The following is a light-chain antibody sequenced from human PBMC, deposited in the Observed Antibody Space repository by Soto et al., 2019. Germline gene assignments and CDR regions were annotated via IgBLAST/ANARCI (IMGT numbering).Light chain of an antibody. CDR3: SSYTSSTTLV. CDR1: TSDVGGYDY. V-gene: IGLV2-14*03. CDR2: DVS. J-gene: IGLJ2*01. Sequence: QPVLTQPASVSGSPGQSITISCTGTTSDVGGYDYVSWYQQHPGQAPKLMIFDVSDRPSGVSNRFSGSKSDNTASLTISGLQPEDEADYYCSSYTSSTTLVFGGGTKLTVL.